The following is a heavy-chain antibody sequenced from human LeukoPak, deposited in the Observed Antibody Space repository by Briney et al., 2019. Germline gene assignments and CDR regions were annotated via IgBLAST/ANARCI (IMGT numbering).Heavy chain of an antibody. CDR2: INPNSGGT. Sequence: GASVKVSCKASGYTFTGYYMHWVRQAPGQGLEWMAWINPNSGGTKYAQKFQGRDTMTTDTSISTAYMEVSRLRSDDTAVYYCARVRIGQQLDKYYYYAMDVWGQGTTVTVSS. V-gene: IGHV1-2*02. CDR1: GYTFTGYY. J-gene: IGHJ6*02. CDR3: ARVRIGQQLDKYYYYAMDV. D-gene: IGHD6-13*01.